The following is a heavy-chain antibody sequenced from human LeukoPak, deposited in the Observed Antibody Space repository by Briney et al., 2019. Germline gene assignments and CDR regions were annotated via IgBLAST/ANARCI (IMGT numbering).Heavy chain of an antibody. Sequence: PGGSLRLSCAASGFTFSSYGMHWVRQAPGKGLEWVAVISYDGSNKYYADSVKGRFTISRDNSKNTLYLQMNSLRAEDTAVYYCAKGNYGDYPLYFDCWGQGTLVTVSS. CDR3: AKGNYGDYPLYFDC. CDR1: GFTFSSYG. J-gene: IGHJ4*02. V-gene: IGHV3-30*18. D-gene: IGHD4-17*01. CDR2: ISYDGSNK.